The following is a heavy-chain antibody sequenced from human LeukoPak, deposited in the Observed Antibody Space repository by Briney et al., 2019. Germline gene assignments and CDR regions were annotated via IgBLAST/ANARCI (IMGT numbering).Heavy chain of an antibody. CDR3: ARGGQGDGYSADEAFDN. J-gene: IGHJ3*02. Sequence: SQTLSLTCAISGDSVSSNSAAWNWIRQSPSTGLEWLGRTYYRSKWYNDYAGSVKSRITINPDTSKNQFSLQVNSVTPEDTAVYYCARGGQGDGYSADEAFDNWGQGTMVTVSS. V-gene: IGHV6-1*01. CDR1: GDSVSSNSAA. CDR2: TYYRSKWYN. D-gene: IGHD5-24*01.